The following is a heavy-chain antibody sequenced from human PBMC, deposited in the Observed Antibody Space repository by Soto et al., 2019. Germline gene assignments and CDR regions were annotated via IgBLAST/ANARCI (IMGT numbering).Heavy chain of an antibody. CDR1: GLNFDDFA. CDR3: ARGSTESYPGSRIFDF. D-gene: IGHD3-10*01. V-gene: IGHV3-9*01. Sequence: GGSLRLSCVGTGLNFDDFAMHWVRQAPGKGLEWVSGITWNSRVLAYADSVKGRFTISRDNARNSLYLQMDSLRDEDSAMYFCARGSTESYPGSRIFDFWGRGTLVTVSS. J-gene: IGHJ4*02. CDR2: ITWNSRVL.